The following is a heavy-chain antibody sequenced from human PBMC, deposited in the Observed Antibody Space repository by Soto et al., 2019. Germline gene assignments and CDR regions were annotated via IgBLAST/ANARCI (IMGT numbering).Heavy chain of an antibody. J-gene: IGHJ6*02. D-gene: IGHD3-10*01. CDR3: ARFRGSYGMDV. Sequence: QVQLVQSGAEVKKPGSSVKVSCKGSGGTFSSYTISWVRQAPGQGLEWMGRIIPILGIANHAQKFPGRVTLTAEKSTSTAYMELSSLSSEDTAVYYCARFRGSYGMDVWGQGTTVTVSS. V-gene: IGHV1-69*02. CDR2: IIPILGIA. CDR1: GGTFSSYT.